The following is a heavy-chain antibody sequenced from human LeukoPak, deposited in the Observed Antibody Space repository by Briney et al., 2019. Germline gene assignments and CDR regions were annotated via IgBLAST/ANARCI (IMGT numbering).Heavy chain of an antibody. Sequence: GGSLRLSCAASGFTFSSYAMHWVRQAPGKGLEWVAVISYDGSNKYYADSVKGRFTISRDNSKNTLYLQMNSLRAEDTAVYYCAGSDYYDILTGYGWICDYWGQGTLVTVSS. CDR2: ISYDGSNK. J-gene: IGHJ4*02. V-gene: IGHV3-30-3*01. CDR3: AGSDYYDILTGYGWICDY. CDR1: GFTFSSYA. D-gene: IGHD3-9*01.